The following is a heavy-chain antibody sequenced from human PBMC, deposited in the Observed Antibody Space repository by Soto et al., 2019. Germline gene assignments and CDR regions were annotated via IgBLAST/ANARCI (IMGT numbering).Heavy chain of an antibody. J-gene: IGHJ6*02. CDR2: IYYSGST. Sequence: ASETLSLTCTVSGGSISSGDYYWSWIRQPPGKGLEWIGYIYYSGSTYYNPSLKSRVTISVDTSKNQFSLKLSSVTAADTAVYYCARVSFGYCSGGSCSNYYYYGMDVWGQGTTVTVSS. CDR1: GGSISSGDYY. CDR3: ARVSFGYCSGGSCSNYYYYGMDV. V-gene: IGHV4-30-4*01. D-gene: IGHD2-15*01.